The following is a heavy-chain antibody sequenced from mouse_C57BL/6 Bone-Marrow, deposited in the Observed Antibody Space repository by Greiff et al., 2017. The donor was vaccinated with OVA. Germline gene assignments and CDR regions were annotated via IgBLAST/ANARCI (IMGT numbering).Heavy chain of an antibody. CDR1: GFTFSSYG. J-gene: IGHJ4*01. CDR3: AGYYDGYYSYYDRDY. CDR2: ISRAGSYT. D-gene: IGHD2-3*01. V-gene: IGHV5-6*01. Sequence: EVQLQQPGADLVKPGASLKLSCAASGFTFSSYGMPWVRQTPDQRLEWVATISRAGSYTYYPHSVKGRFTFSRDNATNTLYLQISSLTSEDTARYYCAGYYDGYYSYYDRDYWGQGTSVTVSS.